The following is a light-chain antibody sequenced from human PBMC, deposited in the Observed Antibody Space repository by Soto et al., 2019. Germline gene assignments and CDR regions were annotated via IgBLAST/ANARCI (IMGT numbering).Light chain of an antibody. Sequence: DIQMTQSPSTLSASVGDRVSITCRASQSISVWLAWYQQKPGKAPKLLIYDAFSLESGVPSRFSGSGSGTEFTLTISILQPDDFATYYCQQYNSYSWTFGQGTXVDIK. CDR1: QSISVW. J-gene: IGKJ1*01. V-gene: IGKV1-5*01. CDR3: QQYNSYSWT. CDR2: DAF.